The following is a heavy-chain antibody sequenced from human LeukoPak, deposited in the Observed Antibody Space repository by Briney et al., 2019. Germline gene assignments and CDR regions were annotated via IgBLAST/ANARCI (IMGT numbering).Heavy chain of an antibody. CDR1: GLTFINYA. D-gene: IGHD2-15*01. CDR3: ARDGVVAATPAYY. J-gene: IGHJ4*02. V-gene: IGHV3-11*06. CDR2: ISSSSSYT. Sequence: GGSLRLSCAASGLTFINYAMNWIRQAPGKGLEWVSYISSSSSYTNYADSVKGRFTISRDNAKNSLYLQMNSLRAEDTAVYYCARDGVVAATPAYYWGQGTLVTVSS.